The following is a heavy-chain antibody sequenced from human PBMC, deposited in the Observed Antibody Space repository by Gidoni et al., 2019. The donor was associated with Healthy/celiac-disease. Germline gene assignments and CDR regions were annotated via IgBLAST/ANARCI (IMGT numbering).Heavy chain of an antibody. D-gene: IGHD1-26*01. CDR3: ARESVGANLNFDY. J-gene: IGHJ4*02. V-gene: IGHV3-33*01. CDR1: GFTFSSYG. Sequence: QVQLVESGGGVVQPGRSLRLSCSASGFTFSSYGMHWVRQAPGKGLEWVAVIWYDGSNKYYADSVKGRFTISRDNSKNTLYLQMNSLRAEDTAVYYCARESVGANLNFDYWGQGTLVTVSS. CDR2: IWYDGSNK.